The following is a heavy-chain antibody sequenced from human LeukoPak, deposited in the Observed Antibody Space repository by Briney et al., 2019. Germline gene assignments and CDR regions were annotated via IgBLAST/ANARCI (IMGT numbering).Heavy chain of an antibody. D-gene: IGHD2-2*01. CDR1: GGSFSSYY. CDR2: IYARGDT. Sequence: SETLSLTCAVYGGSFSSYYWSWTWQPAGKGLEWIGGIYARGDTNYNHSLESRVAISLDTSTNKLSLQMNSVTAADTPVYFCVRDRSSGDAFDIWGQGGVVTVS. CDR3: VRDRSSGDAFDI. V-gene: IGHV4-4*07. J-gene: IGHJ3*02.